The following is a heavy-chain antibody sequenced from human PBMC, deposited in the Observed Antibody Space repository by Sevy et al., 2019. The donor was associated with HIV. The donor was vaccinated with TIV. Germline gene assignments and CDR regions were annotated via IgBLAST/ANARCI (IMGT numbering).Heavy chain of an antibody. CDR3: AKDQYGTGSYTYDY. Sequence: ASVKVSCKASGYTFTTYYMHWVRQAPGQGLEWMGMINPSGGSTSYAEKFQGRVTMTRDMSTSTVYMELSSLRSEDTAVYYCAKDQYGTGSYTYDYWGQGTLVTVSS. V-gene: IGHV1-46*01. CDR1: GYTFTTYY. CDR2: INPSGGST. D-gene: IGHD3-10*01. J-gene: IGHJ4*02.